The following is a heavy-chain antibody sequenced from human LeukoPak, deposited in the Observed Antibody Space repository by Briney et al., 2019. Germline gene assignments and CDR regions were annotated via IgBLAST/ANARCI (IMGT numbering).Heavy chain of an antibody. V-gene: IGHV3-11*01. CDR1: GFTFNDYY. CDR2: INIVGTTT. Sequence: GGSLSLSCAASGFTFNDYYMSWIGQAPGKGLEWLSYINIVGTTTHYADSVKGRFPISRDNAKKTLYLEMTHLRAEDTAVYYCATDGAGFYTWGEGVLVTVSS. CDR3: ATDGAGFYT. J-gene: IGHJ5*02.